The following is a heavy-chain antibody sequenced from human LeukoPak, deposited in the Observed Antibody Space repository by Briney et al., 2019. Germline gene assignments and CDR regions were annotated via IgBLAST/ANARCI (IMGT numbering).Heavy chain of an antibody. D-gene: IGHD6-25*01. CDR1: GFTFTTHG. CDR2: IRYDGGSK. Sequence: PGGSLRLSCAASGFTFTTHGTHWVRQAPGKGLEWVAFIRYDGGSKFYADSMKGRFTISRDNSKDTVYLQMNSLRAEDTAVYYCAKDGGSAPTFIDFWGQGTLVTVSS. CDR3: AKDGGSAPTFIDF. J-gene: IGHJ4*02. V-gene: IGHV3-30*02.